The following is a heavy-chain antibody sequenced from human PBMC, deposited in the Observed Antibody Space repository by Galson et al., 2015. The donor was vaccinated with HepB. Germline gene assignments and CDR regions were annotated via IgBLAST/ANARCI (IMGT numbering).Heavy chain of an antibody. Sequence: SVKVSCKASGYTFTGYYMHWVRQAPGQGLEWMGRINPNSGGTNYAQKFQGRVTMTRDTSISTAYMELSRLRSDDTAVYYCARDLYDSSGYYYAQDYWGQGTLVTVSS. CDR1: GYTFTGYY. D-gene: IGHD3-22*01. CDR3: ARDLYDSSGYYYAQDY. V-gene: IGHV1-2*06. J-gene: IGHJ4*02. CDR2: INPNSGGT.